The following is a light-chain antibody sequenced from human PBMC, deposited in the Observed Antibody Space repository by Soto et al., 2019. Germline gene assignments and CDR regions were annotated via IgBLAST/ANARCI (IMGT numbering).Light chain of an antibody. CDR1: QSVASNF. V-gene: IGKV3-20*01. J-gene: IGKJ1*01. CDR2: GAS. CDR3: LQHNSYPRT. Sequence: EIVLTQSPGTLSLSPGERATLSCRASQSVASNFLAWYQQKPGQAPRLLIYGASRMATGIPHRFSGSGSGTDFTLTISGLEPEDFAIYYCLQHNSYPRTFGQGTRVEIK.